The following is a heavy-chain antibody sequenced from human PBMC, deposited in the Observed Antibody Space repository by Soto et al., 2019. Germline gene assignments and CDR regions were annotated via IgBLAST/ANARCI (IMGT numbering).Heavy chain of an antibody. V-gene: IGHV3-23*01. D-gene: IGHD6-13*01. Sequence: GCRLVACVAAGFTFPDYALSGVRQAPGKGLEWVATISGIGGSTYLADSVKGRLSISRDNSKNTVSLLMNSLRAEDTAVYFCARGSSGYISSWYYFHYWGRGTLVTVYS. CDR3: ARGSSGYISSWYYFHY. CDR2: ISGIGGST. CDR1: GFTFPDYA. J-gene: IGHJ4*02.